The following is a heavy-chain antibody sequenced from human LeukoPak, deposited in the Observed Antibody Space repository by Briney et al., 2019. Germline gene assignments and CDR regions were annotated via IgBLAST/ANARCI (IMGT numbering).Heavy chain of an antibody. D-gene: IGHD1-1*01. J-gene: IGHJ4*02. CDR2: ITGRST. CDR3: AKVVGTSGWYFDY. V-gene: IGHV3-23*01. CDR1: GFTFSNYA. Sequence: GESLRLSCAASGFTFSNYAMSWVRQAPGKGLEWVSGITGRSTYYADSVKGRFTISRDISKNALYVQMNSLRAEDTAVYCCAKVVGTSGWYFDYWGQGTLVTVSS.